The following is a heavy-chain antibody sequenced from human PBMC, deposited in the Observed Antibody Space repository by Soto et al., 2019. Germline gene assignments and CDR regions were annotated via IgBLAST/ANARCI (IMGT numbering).Heavy chain of an antibody. CDR3: ARLVAAVPGHYYFDY. CDR2: IHSGGST. CDR1: GITVSSNF. V-gene: IGHV3-66*04. J-gene: IGHJ4*02. Sequence: EVQLVESGGGLVQPGGSLRLSCEASGITVSSNFMTWIRQAPGKRLEWVSVIHSGGSTYNAISVKGRITISRDNSKNTVYLQMNSLRLEDTAVYYCARLVAAVPGHYYFDYGDQGTLVTVSS. D-gene: IGHD6-19*01.